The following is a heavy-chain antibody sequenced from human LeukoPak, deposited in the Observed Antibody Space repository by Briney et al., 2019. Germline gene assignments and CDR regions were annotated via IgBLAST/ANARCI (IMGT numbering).Heavy chain of an antibody. V-gene: IGHV3-23*01. J-gene: IGHJ4*02. Sequence: GASLRLSCAASGFIFRNYAMSWVRQAPGKGMEWVSAITGSGDTTYYADSVKGRFTISRDNSKNTLYVEMNTLRAEDTAVYYCAKWGDYDILTGYYVSDFWGQGTLVTVSS. CDR1: GFIFRNYA. CDR2: ITGSGDTT. D-gene: IGHD3-9*01. CDR3: AKWGDYDILTGYYVSDF.